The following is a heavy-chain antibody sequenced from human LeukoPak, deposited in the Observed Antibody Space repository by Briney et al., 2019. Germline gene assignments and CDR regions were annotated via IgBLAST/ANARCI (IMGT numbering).Heavy chain of an antibody. CDR2: VYQSGTT. D-gene: IGHD2-21*01. J-gene: IGHJ5*02. CDR1: GFSISSGHY. V-gene: IGHV4-38-2*02. Sequence: SETLSLTCTVSGFSISSGHYWGWVRPPPGAGLEWIGSVYQSGTTYYNPSLKSRVTTSVDMSKNQFSLRLSSVTAADTAVYYCATTTTIASWFDPWGQGTLVTVSS. CDR3: ATTTTIASWFDP.